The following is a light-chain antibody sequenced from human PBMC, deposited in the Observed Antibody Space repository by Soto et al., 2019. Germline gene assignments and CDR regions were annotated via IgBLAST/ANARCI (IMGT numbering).Light chain of an antibody. CDR1: SSDVGAYNF. Sequence: QSVLTQPASVSGSPGQSITISCTGSSSDVGAYNFVSWYQHHPGKAPKLILYEVTTRPSGVSSRFSGSKSGNTASLTIEGLQDDDEANYYWSSYRSSNTPYVYGTGNKVTVL. V-gene: IGLV2-14*01. CDR3: SSYRSSNTPYV. CDR2: EVT. J-gene: IGLJ1*01.